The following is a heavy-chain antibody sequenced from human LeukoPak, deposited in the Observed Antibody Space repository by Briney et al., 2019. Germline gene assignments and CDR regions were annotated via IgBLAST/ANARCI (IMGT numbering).Heavy chain of an antibody. J-gene: IGHJ5*02. CDR3: ARRSGTEGWFDP. V-gene: IGHV5-51*01. D-gene: IGHD6-13*01. CDR1: GSSFSTNW. CDR2: IYPDDSDT. Sequence: GASLKISCKASGSSFSTNWIAWVRQMPGKGLEWMGIIYPDDSDTRYNPSFQGQVTISADKSITTAYLQWSSLKASDSAIYYCARRSGTEGWFDPWGQGTLVTVSS.